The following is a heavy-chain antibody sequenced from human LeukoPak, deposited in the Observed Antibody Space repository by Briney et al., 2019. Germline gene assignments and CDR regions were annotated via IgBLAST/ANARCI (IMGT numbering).Heavy chain of an antibody. CDR1: GYTFTGYY. J-gene: IGHJ4*02. D-gene: IGHD3-10*01. V-gene: IGHV1-2*02. CDR2: INPNSGGT. Sequence: GASVKVSCKASGYTFTGYYMHWVRQAPGQGLEWMGWINPNSGGTNHAQKFQGRVTMTRDTSISAAYMELSRLISDDTTVYYCARRGFGSGSYLDSWGQGTLVTVSS. CDR3: ARRGFGSGSYLDS.